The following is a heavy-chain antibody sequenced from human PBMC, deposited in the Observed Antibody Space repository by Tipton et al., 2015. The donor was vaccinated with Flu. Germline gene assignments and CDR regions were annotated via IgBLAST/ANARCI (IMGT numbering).Heavy chain of an antibody. J-gene: IGHJ4*02. Sequence: SLRLSCAASGFTFSDYWMTWVRQAPGKGLEWVANIKGDGSKKYYVDSVEGRFTISRDDVKKSLYLQMNSLRAEDTAVYYCARAIAAAGSYWGQGTLVTVSS. CDR1: GFTFSDYW. CDR3: ARAIAAAGSY. CDR2: IKGDGSKK. V-gene: IGHV3-7*04. D-gene: IGHD6-13*01.